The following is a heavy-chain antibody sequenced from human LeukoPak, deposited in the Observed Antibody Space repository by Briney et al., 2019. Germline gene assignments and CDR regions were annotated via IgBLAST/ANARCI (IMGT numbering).Heavy chain of an antibody. D-gene: IGHD4-17*01. Sequence: GASVKVSCKASGYTFTSYGISWVRQAPGQGLEWMGWISAYNGNTNYAQKLQGRVTITTDESTSTAYMELSSLRSEDTAVYYCARGSYGDTGAFQHWGQGTLVTVSS. CDR3: ARGSYGDTGAFQH. J-gene: IGHJ1*01. V-gene: IGHV1-18*01. CDR1: GYTFTSYG. CDR2: ISAYNGNT.